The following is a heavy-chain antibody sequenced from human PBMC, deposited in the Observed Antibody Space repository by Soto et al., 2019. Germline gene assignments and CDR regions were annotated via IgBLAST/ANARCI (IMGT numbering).Heavy chain of an antibody. Sequence: PSETLSPTCTVSGGSVSSSSYYWGWVRQPPGKGLEWIGSVYYSGSTYYNPSLESRVTISVDKSENQFSLKLMSLSAADTAVYYCGRLEGLATISYYFDYWGQGALVTVSS. J-gene: IGHJ4*02. V-gene: IGHV4-39*01. CDR2: VYYSGST. D-gene: IGHD3-9*01. CDR3: GRLEGLATISYYFDY. CDR1: GGSVSSSSYY.